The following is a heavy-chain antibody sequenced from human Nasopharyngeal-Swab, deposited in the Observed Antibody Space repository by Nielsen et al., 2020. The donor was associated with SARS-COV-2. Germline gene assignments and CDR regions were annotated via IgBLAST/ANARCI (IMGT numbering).Heavy chain of an antibody. CDR3: ARDWNFYSSSWYPNHAFDI. CDR2: LYYSGST. D-gene: IGHD6-13*01. CDR1: GGSISSGGYY. Sequence: SETLSLTCTVSGGSISSGGYYWSWIRQHPGKGLEWIGYLYYSGSTYYNPSLKSRVTISVDTSKNQFSLKLSSVTAADTAVYYCARDWNFYSSSWYPNHAFDIWGQGTMVTGSS. J-gene: IGHJ3*02. V-gene: IGHV4-31*03.